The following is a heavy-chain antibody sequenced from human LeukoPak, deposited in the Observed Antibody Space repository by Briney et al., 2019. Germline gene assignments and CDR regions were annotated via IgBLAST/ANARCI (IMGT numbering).Heavy chain of an antibody. J-gene: IGHJ4*02. D-gene: IGHD5-12*01. CDR2: ISSGGGST. V-gene: IGHV3-23*01. Sequence: GGSLRLSCAASGFTFASYGMTWVRQAPGKGLEWVSSISSGGGSTYYPDSVKGRFTTSRDNSKNTLYLQMNSLRAEDTAVYYCAILGVGTTSSDYWGQGTLVTVSS. CDR3: AILGVGTTSSDY. CDR1: GFTFASYG.